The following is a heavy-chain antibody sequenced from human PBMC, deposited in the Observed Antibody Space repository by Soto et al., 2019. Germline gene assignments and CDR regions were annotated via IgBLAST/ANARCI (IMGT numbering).Heavy chain of an antibody. J-gene: IGHJ6*02. Sequence: SVKVSCKASGGTFSSYAISWVRQAPGQGLEWMGGIIPIFGTANYAQKFQGRVTITADESASTAYMELSSLRSEDTAVYYCAVRNWNDDYYGMDVWGQGTTVTVSS. CDR3: AVRNWNDDYYGMDV. D-gene: IGHD1-1*01. CDR2: IIPIFGTA. CDR1: GGTFSSYA. V-gene: IGHV1-69*13.